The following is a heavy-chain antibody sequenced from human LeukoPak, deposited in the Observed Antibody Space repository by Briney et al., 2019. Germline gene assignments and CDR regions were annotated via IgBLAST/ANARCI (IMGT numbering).Heavy chain of an antibody. V-gene: IGHV4-38-2*02. CDR3: ARGLKWLRTFDY. D-gene: IGHD5-12*01. CDR1: GYSISSGYY. Sequence: SETLSLTCTVSGYSISSGYYWGWIRQPPGKGLEWIGSIYHSGSTYYNPSLKSRVTISVDTSKNQLSLRLNSVTAADTAVYYCARGLKWLRTFDYWGQGTLVTVSS. J-gene: IGHJ4*02. CDR2: IYHSGST.